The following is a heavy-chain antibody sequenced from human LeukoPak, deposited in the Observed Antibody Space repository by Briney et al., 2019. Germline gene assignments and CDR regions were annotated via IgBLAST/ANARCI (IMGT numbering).Heavy chain of an antibody. Sequence: PGGSLRLSCAASGFTFDDYGMSWVRQAPGKGLEWVSGINWNGGSTGYADSVKGRFTISRDNAKNSLYLQMNSLRAEDTAVYYCARIDRAYYYDSSGYYFDYWGQGTLVTVSS. CDR1: GFTFDDYG. D-gene: IGHD3-22*01. V-gene: IGHV3-20*04. CDR2: INWNGGST. CDR3: ARIDRAYYYDSSGYYFDY. J-gene: IGHJ4*02.